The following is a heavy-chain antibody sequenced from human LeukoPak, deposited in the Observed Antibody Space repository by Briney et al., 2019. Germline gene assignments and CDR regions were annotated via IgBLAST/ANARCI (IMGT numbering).Heavy chain of an antibody. CDR1: GGSISSYY. D-gene: IGHD1-1*01. CDR2: ISYSGST. V-gene: IGHV4-59*01. CDR3: AREGTAGTNLNWFDP. Sequence: PSETLTLTCTVSGGSISSYYWSWIRQPPGKGLEWIGYISYSGSTNFNPSLKSRVTISVDTSKNQFSLRLSSVTAADTAVYYCAREGTAGTNLNWFDPWGQGTLVTVSS. J-gene: IGHJ5*02.